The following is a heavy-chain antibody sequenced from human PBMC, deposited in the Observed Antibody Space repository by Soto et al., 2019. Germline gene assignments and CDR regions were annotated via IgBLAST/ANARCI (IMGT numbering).Heavy chain of an antibody. V-gene: IGHV3-33*01. CDR2: IWYDGSNK. D-gene: IGHD6-19*01. Sequence: PGGSLRLSCAASGFTFSSYGMHWVRQAPGKGLEWVAVIWYDGSNKYYADSVKGRFTISRDNSKNTLYLQMNSLRAEDTAVYYCARDGRQWLPVNWLDPWGQGTLVTVSS. CDR3: ARDGRQWLPVNWLDP. CDR1: GFTFSSYG. J-gene: IGHJ5*02.